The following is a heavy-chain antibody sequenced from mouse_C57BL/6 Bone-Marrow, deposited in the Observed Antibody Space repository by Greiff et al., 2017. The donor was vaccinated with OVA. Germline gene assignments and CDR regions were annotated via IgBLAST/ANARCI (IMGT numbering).Heavy chain of an antibody. V-gene: IGHV1-18*01. CDR2: INPNNGGT. CDR1: GYTFTDYN. J-gene: IGHJ4*01. Sequence: EVKLVESGPELVKPGASVKIPCKASGYTFTDYNMDWVKQSHGKSLEWIGDINPNNGGTIYNQKFKGKATLTVDKSSSTAYMELRSLTSEDTAVYYCARSAYYGSSFAMDYWGQGTSVTVSS. D-gene: IGHD1-1*01. CDR3: ARSAYYGSSFAMDY.